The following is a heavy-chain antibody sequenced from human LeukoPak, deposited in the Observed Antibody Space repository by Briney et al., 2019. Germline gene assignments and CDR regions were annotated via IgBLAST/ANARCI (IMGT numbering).Heavy chain of an antibody. Sequence: SETLSLTCAVYGGSFIGYYWSWIRQPPGKGLEWIGEINHSGSTNYNPSLKSRVTISVDTSKNQFSLQLNSVTPEDTAVYYCARELSLWFGELFDYWGQGTLVTVSS. J-gene: IGHJ4*02. CDR2: INHSGST. D-gene: IGHD3-10*01. V-gene: IGHV4-34*01. CDR3: ARELSLWFGELFDY. CDR1: GGSFIGYY.